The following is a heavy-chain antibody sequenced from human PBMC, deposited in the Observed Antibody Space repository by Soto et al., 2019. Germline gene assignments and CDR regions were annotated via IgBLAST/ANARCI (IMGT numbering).Heavy chain of an antibody. CDR2: IRTGSDLI. V-gene: IGHV3-48*01. J-gene: IGHJ3*02. Sequence: GGSLRLSCAASGFTFSNACMNWVRQAPGKGLEWVAYIRTGSDLIYYPDSVKGRFTISRDDAKNSLYLQMNSLTVEDTALYYCFRDFSYAFDIWGQGTMVTVSS. CDR1: GFTFSNAC. CDR3: FRDFSYAFDI.